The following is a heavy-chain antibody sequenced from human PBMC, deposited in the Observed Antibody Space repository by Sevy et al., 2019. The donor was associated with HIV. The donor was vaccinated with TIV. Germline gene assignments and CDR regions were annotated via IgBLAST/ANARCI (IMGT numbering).Heavy chain of an antibody. CDR1: GFTFSSYW. J-gene: IGHJ4*02. CDR3: VREGVGGYSYSLDC. V-gene: IGHV3-7*01. D-gene: IGHD5-18*01. CDR2: MKEDGSER. Sequence: GGSLRLSCAASGFTFSSYWMSWVRQAPGKGLEWVATMKEDGSERNYVDFVKGRFTIARDKAKNSLYLQMNSLRAEDTAVYYCVREGVGGYSYSLDCWGQGTLVTVSS.